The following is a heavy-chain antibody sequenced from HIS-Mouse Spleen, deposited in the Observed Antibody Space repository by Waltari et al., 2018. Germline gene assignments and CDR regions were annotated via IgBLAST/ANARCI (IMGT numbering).Heavy chain of an antibody. V-gene: IGHV1-8*01. D-gene: IGHD4-4*01. Sequence: QVQLVQPGAEVKKPGAAVKGSCKASGYNFTSYDSNWGRQATGQGLEWMGWMNPNSGNTGYAQKFQGRVTMTRNTSISTAYMELSSLRSEDTAVYYCARGHDYSNYFDYWGQGTLVTVSS. CDR3: ARGHDYSNYFDY. J-gene: IGHJ4*02. CDR2: MNPNSGNT. CDR1: GYNFTSYD.